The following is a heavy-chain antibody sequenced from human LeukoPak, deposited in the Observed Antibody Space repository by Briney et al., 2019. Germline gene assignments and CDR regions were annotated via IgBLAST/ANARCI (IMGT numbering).Heavy chain of an antibody. D-gene: IGHD4-11*01. J-gene: IGHJ4*02. CDR2: INHSGYT. Sequence: SEPLSLTCAASGVSFDDYYWSWVRQPPGKGLEWIGEINHSGYTNYNPSLKSRVTLLIDTSRKQFSLNLRSVTVADAGIYFCTRMTRGHDYWGQGTQVTVSS. CDR1: GVSFDDYY. V-gene: IGHV4-34*01. CDR3: TRMTRGHDY.